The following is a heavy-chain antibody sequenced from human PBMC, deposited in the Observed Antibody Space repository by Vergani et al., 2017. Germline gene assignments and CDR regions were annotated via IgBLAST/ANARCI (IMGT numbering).Heavy chain of an antibody. J-gene: IGHJ4*02. D-gene: IGHD3-22*01. Sequence: QVQLQESGPGLVKPSETLSLTCTVSGGSISSYYWSWIRQPPGKGLEWIGYIYYSGSTNYNPSLKSRVTISVDTSKNQFSLKLSSVTAADTAVYYCATGPNYYDSSGTLDYWGQGTLVTVSS. V-gene: IGHV4-59*01. CDR3: ATGPNYYDSSGTLDY. CDR2: IYYSGST. CDR1: GGSISSYY.